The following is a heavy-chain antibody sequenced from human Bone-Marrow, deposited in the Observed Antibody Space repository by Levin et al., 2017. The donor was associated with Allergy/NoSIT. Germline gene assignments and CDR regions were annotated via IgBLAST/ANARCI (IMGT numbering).Heavy chain of an antibody. J-gene: IGHJ6*02. V-gene: IGHV3-20*04. CDR2: INWSGGNK. Sequence: SGGSLRLSCAVAGFYVDDHGMSWVRQVPGKGLEWISDINWSGGNKGYAESVRGRFIISRDNAGNSLHLQMNSLKVEDTAIYYCARESAQYYGLDVWGQGTTVTVSS. CDR1: GFYVDDHG. D-gene: IGHD3-16*01. CDR3: ARESAQYYGLDV.